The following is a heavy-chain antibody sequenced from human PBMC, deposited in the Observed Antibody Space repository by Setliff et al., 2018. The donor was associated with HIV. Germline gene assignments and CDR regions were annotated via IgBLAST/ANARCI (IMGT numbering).Heavy chain of an antibody. CDR1: GYSISSGFY. J-gene: IGHJ4*02. CDR2: IYHSGSA. Sequence: SETLSLTCAVSGYSISSGFYWGWIRQPPGKGLEWIGSIYHSGSANYNPSLTSPVTISVDTSKNQFSLKLRSVTAADTAVYWCAREDSSYHYFDSWGQGMLVTSPQ. D-gene: IGHD3-22*01. V-gene: IGHV4-38-2*02. CDR3: AREDSSYHYFDS.